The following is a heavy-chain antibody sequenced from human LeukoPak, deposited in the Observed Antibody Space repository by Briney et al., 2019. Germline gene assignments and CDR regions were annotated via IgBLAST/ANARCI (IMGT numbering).Heavy chain of an antibody. Sequence: GGSLRLSCAASGFTFSSYWMHWVRQAPGKGLVWVSRIDTDGSDTSYADSVKGRFTISRDNAKNTLYLQMNSLRAEDTAVYYCARDRHGSGSYYNLNPGYYYGMDVWGQGTTVTVSS. CDR2: IDTDGSDT. CDR3: ARDRHGSGSYYNLNPGYYYGMDV. V-gene: IGHV3-74*01. D-gene: IGHD3-10*01. CDR1: GFTFSSYW. J-gene: IGHJ6*02.